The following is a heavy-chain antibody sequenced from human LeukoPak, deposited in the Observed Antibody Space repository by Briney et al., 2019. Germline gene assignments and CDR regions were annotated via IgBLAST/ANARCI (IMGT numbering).Heavy chain of an antibody. D-gene: IGHD1-26*01. Sequence: PGGSLRLSCAASGFTFSTYSMNWVRQAPGKGLEWVSSISSRSDYKYYAVSVKGRFTISRDNAKNSLYLQMNSLGPEDTAVYYCAREDGIVGVTSAFDVWGQGTMATVSS. J-gene: IGHJ3*01. CDR3: AREDGIVGVTSAFDV. V-gene: IGHV3-21*01. CDR2: ISSRSDYK. CDR1: GFTFSTYS.